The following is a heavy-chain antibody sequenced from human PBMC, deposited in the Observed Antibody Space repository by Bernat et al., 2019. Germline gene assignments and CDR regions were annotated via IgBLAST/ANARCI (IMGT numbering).Heavy chain of an antibody. CDR1: GFTFSSYG. V-gene: IGHV3-33*01. Sequence: QVQLVESGGGVVQPGRSLRLSCAASGFTFSSYGMHWVRQAPGKGLEWVALIWYDGSNKYYADSVKGRFTISRDNSKNTLYLQMNSLRVEDTAIYYCAGRGVVVPDWFDPWGQGTLVTVSS. J-gene: IGHJ5*02. CDR2: IWYDGSNK. CDR3: AGRGVVVPDWFDP. D-gene: IGHD3-3*01.